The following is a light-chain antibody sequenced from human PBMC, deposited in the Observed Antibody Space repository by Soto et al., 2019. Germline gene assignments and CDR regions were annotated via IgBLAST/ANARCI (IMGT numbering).Light chain of an antibody. V-gene: IGLV2-14*01. CDR3: CSYTTSSTRV. CDR2: EVS. J-gene: IGLJ3*02. CDR1: SSDIGAYNY. Sequence: QSVLTQPASVSGSPGQSITISCTGTSSDIGAYNYVSWYQQHPGKAPKLMIYEVSHRPSGISNRFSGSKSGNTASLTISGLQADDEADYYCCSYTTSSTRVFGGGTKLTVL.